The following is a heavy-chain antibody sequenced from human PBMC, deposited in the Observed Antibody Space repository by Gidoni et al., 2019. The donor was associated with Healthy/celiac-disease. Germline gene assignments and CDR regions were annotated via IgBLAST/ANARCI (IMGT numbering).Heavy chain of an antibody. CDR3: ASWRRLEPYRPFDY. Sequence: EVQLLESGGGLVQHGGSLRLSCAASGFTFSSYAMSWVRQAPGKGLEWVSAISGSGGSTYYADSVKGRFTISRDNSKNTLYLQMNSLRAEDTAVYYCASWRRLEPYRPFDYWGQGTLVTVSS. J-gene: IGHJ4*02. CDR2: ISGSGGST. CDR1: GFTFSSYA. D-gene: IGHD1-1*01. V-gene: IGHV3-23*01.